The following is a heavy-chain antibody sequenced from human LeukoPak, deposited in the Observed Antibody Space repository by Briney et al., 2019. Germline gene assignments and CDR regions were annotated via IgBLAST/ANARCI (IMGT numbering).Heavy chain of an antibody. D-gene: IGHD5-24*01. J-gene: IGHJ4*02. CDR3: TREKGDRHGYNHQFDY. CDR2: IRSKAHGGTT. CDR1: GFTFGDYA. V-gene: IGHV3-49*03. Sequence: GGSLRLSCTASGFTFGDYAMSWFRQAPGKGLEWVGFIRSKAHGGTTEYAASVKGRSSISRDDSRSIAYLQMNSLKTEDTAVFYCTREKGDRHGYNHQFDYWGQGTLVTVSS.